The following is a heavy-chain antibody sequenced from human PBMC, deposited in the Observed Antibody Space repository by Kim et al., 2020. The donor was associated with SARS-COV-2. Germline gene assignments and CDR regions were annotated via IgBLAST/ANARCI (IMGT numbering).Heavy chain of an antibody. D-gene: IGHD6-6*01. J-gene: IGHJ6*02. V-gene: IGHV6-1*01. CDR3: ARFITVRRDMDV. Sequence: EYAVSVKTRITINPDTAKNQCSLQLNSVTPEDTAVYYCARFITVRRDMDVWGQGTTVTVSS.